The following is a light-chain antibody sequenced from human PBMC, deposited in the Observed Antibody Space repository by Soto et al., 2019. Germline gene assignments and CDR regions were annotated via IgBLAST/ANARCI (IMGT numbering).Light chain of an antibody. Sequence: DIQMTQSPSSVSASVGDRVTITCRASQGISKYVAWYQQKPGKVPKLLIYATSTLQSEVPSRFSGTGSETDFTLTISSLQPEDFATYYCQQANSFPFTFGQGTRLEIK. CDR3: QQANSFPFT. J-gene: IGKJ5*01. CDR1: QGISKY. CDR2: ATS. V-gene: IGKV1-12*01.